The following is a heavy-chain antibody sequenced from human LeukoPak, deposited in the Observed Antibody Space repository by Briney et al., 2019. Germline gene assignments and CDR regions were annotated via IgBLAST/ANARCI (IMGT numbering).Heavy chain of an antibody. CDR1: GGTFSSYA. J-gene: IGHJ6*03. Sequence: SVKVSCKASGGTFSSYAISWVRQAPGQGLEWMGGIIPNFGTANYAQKFQGRVTITTDESTSTAYMELSRLRSEDTAVYYCARVAVTVTTQRSYYYYMDVWGKGTTVTVSS. V-gene: IGHV1-69*05. CDR2: IIPNFGTA. CDR3: ARVAVTVTTQRSYYYYMDV. D-gene: IGHD4-17*01.